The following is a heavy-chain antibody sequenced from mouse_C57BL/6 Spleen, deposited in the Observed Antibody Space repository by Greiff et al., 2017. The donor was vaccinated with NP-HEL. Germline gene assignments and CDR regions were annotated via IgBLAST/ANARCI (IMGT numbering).Heavy chain of an antibody. CDR3: ARESDYDGGGYYFDY. D-gene: IGHD2-4*01. V-gene: IGHV3-6*01. Sequence: EVQLQESGPGLVKPSQSLSLTCSVTGYSITSGYYWNWIRQFPGNKLEWMGYISYDGSNNYNPSLKNRISITRDTSKNQFFLKLNSVTTEDTATYYCARESDYDGGGYYFDYWGQGTTLTVSS. CDR2: ISYDGSN. CDR1: GYSITSGYY. J-gene: IGHJ2*01.